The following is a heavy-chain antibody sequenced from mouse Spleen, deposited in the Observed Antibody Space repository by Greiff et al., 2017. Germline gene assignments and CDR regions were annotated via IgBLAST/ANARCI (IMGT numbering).Heavy chain of an antibody. CDR1: GYSITSGYY. CDR2: ISYDGSN. V-gene: IGHV3-6*01. J-gene: IGHJ3*01. D-gene: IGHD1-1*01. Sequence: VQLKQSGPGLVKPSQSLSLTCSVTGYSITSGYYWNWIRQFPGNKLEWMGYISYDGSNNYNPSLKNRISITRDTSKNQFFLKLNSVTTEDTATYYCARRGVVEEAWFAYWGQGTLVTVSA. CDR3: ARRGVVEEAWFAY.